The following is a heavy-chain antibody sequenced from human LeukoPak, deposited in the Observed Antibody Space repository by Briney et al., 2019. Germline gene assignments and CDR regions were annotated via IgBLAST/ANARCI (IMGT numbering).Heavy chain of an antibody. CDR1: GFTFSNFW. Sequence: GGSLRLSCTASGFTFSNFWMGWVRQAPGKGLEWVAVISYDGSNKYYADSVKGRFTISRDNSKNTLYLQMNSLRAEDTAVYYCAKGYSGYEAFDYWGQGTLVTVSS. CDR3: AKGYSGYEAFDY. CDR2: ISYDGSNK. V-gene: IGHV3-30*18. D-gene: IGHD5-12*01. J-gene: IGHJ4*02.